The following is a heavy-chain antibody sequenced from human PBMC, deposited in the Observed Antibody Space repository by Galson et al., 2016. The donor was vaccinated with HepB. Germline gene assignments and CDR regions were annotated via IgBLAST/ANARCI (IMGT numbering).Heavy chain of an antibody. V-gene: IGHV4-34*01. CDR1: GGFLHGYY. Sequence: SETLSLTCVVSGGFLHGYYWTWIRQSPGKGLEWVGDISHDGKAFYRPSLESRITISLDTSTNEVFLKLTSVTAADTAVYYCARGGTGNGENISNHYFGLWGQGVLVTVSS. J-gene: IGHJ5*02. D-gene: IGHD3-3*02. CDR2: ISHDGKA. CDR3: ARGGTGNGENISNHYFGL.